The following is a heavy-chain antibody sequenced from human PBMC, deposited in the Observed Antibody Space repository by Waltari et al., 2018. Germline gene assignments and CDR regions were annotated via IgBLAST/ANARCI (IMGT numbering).Heavy chain of an antibody. J-gene: IGHJ5*02. CDR2: INAGNGNT. Sequence: QVQLVQSGAEVKKPGASVKVSCKASGYTFTSYGISWVRQAPGQGLEWMGWINAGNGNTKYSQKFQGRVTITRDTSASTAYMELSSLRSEDTAVYYCARNPYYYGSGSYAVWFDPWGQGTLVTVSS. D-gene: IGHD3-10*01. V-gene: IGHV1-18*01. CDR3: ARNPYYYGSGSYAVWFDP. CDR1: GYTFTSYG.